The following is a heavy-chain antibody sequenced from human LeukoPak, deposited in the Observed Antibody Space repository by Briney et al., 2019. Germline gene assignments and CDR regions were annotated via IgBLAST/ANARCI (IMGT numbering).Heavy chain of an antibody. CDR3: ARVPGWFGEYYYYGMDV. J-gene: IGHJ6*02. Sequence: PGGSLRLSCAASGFTFSSYWMHWVRQAPGKGLVWVSRINSDGSSTNYADSVKGRFTISRDNAKNTLYLQMNSLRAEDTAVYYCARVPGWFGEYYYYGMDVWGQGTTVTVSS. CDR1: GFTFSSYW. D-gene: IGHD3-10*01. CDR2: INSDGSST. V-gene: IGHV3-74*01.